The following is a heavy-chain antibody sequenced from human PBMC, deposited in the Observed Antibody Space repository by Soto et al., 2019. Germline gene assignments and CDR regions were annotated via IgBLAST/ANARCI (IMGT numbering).Heavy chain of an antibody. J-gene: IGHJ5*02. Sequence: EVQLVESGGGLVQPGGSLRLSCAASGFTFSDYHMHWVRQAAGKGLEWVAAIDTSGHTFYLGSVRGRFTVSRDDPRTSFHLQMSNLRPEDPAVYYSARLEITGVNFFEHWGRGVLVTVSS. CDR1: GFTFSDYH. V-gene: IGHV3-13*01. CDR3: ARLEITGVNFFEH. D-gene: IGHD3-10*01. CDR2: IDTSGHT.